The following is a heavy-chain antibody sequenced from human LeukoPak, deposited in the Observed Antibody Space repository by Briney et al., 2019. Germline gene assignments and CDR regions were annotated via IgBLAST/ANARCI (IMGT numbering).Heavy chain of an antibody. J-gene: IGHJ4*02. D-gene: IGHD4-23*01. Sequence: GGSLRLSCAAFGFTFSSYWMSWVRQAPGKGLEWVANIKQDGSEKYYVDSVKGRFTISRDNAKNSLYLQMNSLRAEDTAVYYCARDPQIYGGNSNWGQGTLVTVSS. V-gene: IGHV3-7*01. CDR1: GFTFSSYW. CDR3: ARDPQIYGGNSN. CDR2: IKQDGSEK.